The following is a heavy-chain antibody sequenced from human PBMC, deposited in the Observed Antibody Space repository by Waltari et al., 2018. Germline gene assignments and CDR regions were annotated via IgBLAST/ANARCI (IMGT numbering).Heavy chain of an antibody. CDR3: ARAIVVVVAAKRGGNY. V-gene: IGHV4-4*02. CDR2: LYHSGST. J-gene: IGHJ4*02. Sequence: QVQLQESGPGLVKPSGTLSLTCASSGGSISSSNWWIWVRQLPGKGLEWIGELYHSGSTNYNPSLKSLVTISVDKSKNQFSLKLSAVTAADTAVEYCARAIVVVVAAKRGGNYWGQGTLVTVSS. D-gene: IGHD2-15*01. CDR1: GGSISSSNW.